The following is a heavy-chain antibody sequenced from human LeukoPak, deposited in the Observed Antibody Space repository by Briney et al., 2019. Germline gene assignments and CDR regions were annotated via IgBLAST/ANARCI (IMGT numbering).Heavy chain of an antibody. CDR3: ARGRDFWSGYYHWFDP. J-gene: IGHJ5*02. Sequence: GASVKVSCKASGYTFTSYDINWVRQATGQGLEWMGWMNPNSGNTGYAQKFQGRVTMTRNTSISTAYMELSSLRSEDTAVYYCARGRDFWSGYYHWFDPWGQGTLVTVPS. CDR1: GYTFTSYD. V-gene: IGHV1-8*01. CDR2: MNPNSGNT. D-gene: IGHD3-3*01.